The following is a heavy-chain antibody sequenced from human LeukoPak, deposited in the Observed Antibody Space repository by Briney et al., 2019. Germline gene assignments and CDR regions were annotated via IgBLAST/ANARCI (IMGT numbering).Heavy chain of an antibody. CDR3: ARAPYKVPHWYFDL. CDR2: IYYSGSN. D-gene: IGHD5-24*01. J-gene: IGHJ2*01. Sequence: SETLSLTCTVSGGTISSYYWSWIRQPPGKGLGWIGYIYYSGSNKYNPSLKSRVTISVDTSKNQFSLKLSSVTAADTAVYYCARAPYKVPHWYFDLWGRGTLVTVSS. V-gene: IGHV4-59*01. CDR1: GGTISSYY.